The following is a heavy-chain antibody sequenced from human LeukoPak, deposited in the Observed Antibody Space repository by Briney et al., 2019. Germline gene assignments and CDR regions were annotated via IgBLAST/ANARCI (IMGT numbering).Heavy chain of an antibody. CDR1: GFTFDDYA. Sequence: GGSLRLSCAASGFTFDDYAMHWVRQAPGKGLEWVSGISWNSGSIGYADSVKGRFTISRDNAKNSLYLQMNSLRAEDTALYYCARVGLVAVAGTGYFDYWGQGTLVTVSS. V-gene: IGHV3-9*01. CDR3: ARVGLVAVAGTGYFDY. CDR2: ISWNSGSI. D-gene: IGHD6-19*01. J-gene: IGHJ4*02.